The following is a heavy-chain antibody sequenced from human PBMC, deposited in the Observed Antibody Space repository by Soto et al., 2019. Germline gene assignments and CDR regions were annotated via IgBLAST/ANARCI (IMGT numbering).Heavy chain of an antibody. CDR2: IWYDGSNK. V-gene: IGHV3-33*01. CDR1: GFTFSSYG. D-gene: IGHD3-10*01. J-gene: IGHJ3*02. Sequence: GGSLRLSCAASGFTFSSYGMHWVRQAPGKGLEWVAVIWYDGSNKYYADSVKGRFTISRDNSKNTLYLQMNSLRAEDTAVYYCARTGITMVRGVMGLDNDPFDIWGQGTMVTVSS. CDR3: ARTGITMVRGVMGLDNDPFDI.